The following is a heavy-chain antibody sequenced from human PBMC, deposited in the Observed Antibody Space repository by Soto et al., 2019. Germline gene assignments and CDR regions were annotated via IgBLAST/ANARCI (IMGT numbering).Heavy chain of an antibody. Sequence: SVKISCKSPVGTLSSYAISLVRQAPGQGLEWMGGIIPIFGKANYAQKFQGRVTITADKSTSTAYMELSSLRSEDTAVYYCARAVDIVGATFEYWGRGTLVTVSS. J-gene: IGHJ4*02. CDR2: IIPIFGKA. CDR3: ARAVDIVGATFEY. CDR1: VGTLSSYA. V-gene: IGHV1-69*06. D-gene: IGHD1-26*01.